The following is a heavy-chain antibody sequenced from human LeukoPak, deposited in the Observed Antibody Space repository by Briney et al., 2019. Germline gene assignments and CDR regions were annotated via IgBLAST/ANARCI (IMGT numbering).Heavy chain of an antibody. CDR2: IYSSGST. CDR3: AGSGTATYYDFWSGSTFNP. J-gene: IGHJ5*02. CDR1: GGSLSTYY. D-gene: IGHD3-3*01. V-gene: IGHV4-59*01. Sequence: SETLSLTCSVSGGSLSTYYWNWIRQPPGKGLEWIGYIYSSGSTTYNPALNSRVTISVDTSKNQFSLKLTSVTAADTAVYYCAGSGTATYYDFWSGSTFNPWGQGNPGHRLL.